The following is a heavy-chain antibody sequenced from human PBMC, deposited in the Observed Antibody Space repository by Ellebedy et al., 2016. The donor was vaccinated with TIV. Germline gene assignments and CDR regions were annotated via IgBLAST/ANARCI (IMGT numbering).Heavy chain of an antibody. V-gene: IGHV4-39*01. J-gene: IGHJ4*02. D-gene: IGHD2-2*01. CDR3: ARAGEYCSSTSCYSPIDY. Sequence: SETLSLXCTVSGGSISSSSYYWGWIRQPPGKGLEWIGSIYYSGSTYYNPSLKSRVTISVDTSKNQFSLKLSSVTAADTAVYYCARAGEYCSSTSCYSPIDYWGQGTLVTVSS. CDR1: GGSISSSSYY. CDR2: IYYSGST.